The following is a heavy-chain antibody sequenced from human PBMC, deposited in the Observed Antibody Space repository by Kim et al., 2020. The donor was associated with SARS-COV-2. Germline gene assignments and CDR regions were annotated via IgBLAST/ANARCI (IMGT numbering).Heavy chain of an antibody. Sequence: GGSLRLSCAASGFTFSSYGMHWVRQAPGKGLEWVSVISCGGSNKNYVDSVKGRFTISRDNSKNTLYLQMNSPRAEDTAVYYCARDMGSYTIGRLYYWY. D-gene: IGHD3-16*01. CDR2: ISCGGSNK. J-gene: IGHJ2*01. CDR1: GFTFSSYG. V-gene: IGHV3-30*03. CDR3: ARDMGSYTIGRLYYWY.